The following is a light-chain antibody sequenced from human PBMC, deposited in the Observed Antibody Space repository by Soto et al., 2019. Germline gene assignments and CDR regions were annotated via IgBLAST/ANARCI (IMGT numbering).Light chain of an antibody. CDR3: ASYTSARIRV. Sequence: QSVLTQPASVSASPGQSITISCTGTSSDIGAYNSVSWYQQHPGKAPQLMIYDVSYRPSGISSRFSGSKSGNMASLTISGLQADDDADYYCASYTSARIRVFGGGTQLTVL. J-gene: IGLJ2*01. CDR1: SSDIGAYNS. CDR2: DVS. V-gene: IGLV2-14*01.